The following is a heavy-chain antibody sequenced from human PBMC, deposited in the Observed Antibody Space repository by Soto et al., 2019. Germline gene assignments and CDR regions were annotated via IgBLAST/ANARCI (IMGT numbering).Heavy chain of an antibody. D-gene: IGHD3-3*01. CDR2: IIPIFGTA. V-gene: IGHV1-69*13. Sequence: ASVKVSCKASGGTFSSYAISWVRQAPGQGLEWMGGIIPIFGTANYAQKFQGRVTITADESTSTAYMELSSLRSEDTAVYYCATHPPTPRFLEYNEENYGMHVCGQGSTVTVSS. CDR1: GGTFSSYA. J-gene: IGHJ6*02. CDR3: ATHPPTPRFLEYNEENYGMHV.